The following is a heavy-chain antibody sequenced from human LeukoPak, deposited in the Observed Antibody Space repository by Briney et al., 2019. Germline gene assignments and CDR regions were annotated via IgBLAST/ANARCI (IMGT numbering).Heavy chain of an antibody. CDR2: ISSSSSTI. J-gene: IGHJ6*03. D-gene: IGHD6-6*01. V-gene: IGHV3-48*02. Sequence: PGGSLRLSCAASGFTFSSYSMNWVRQAPGKGLEWVSYISSSSSTIYYEDSVKGRFTISRDNAKNSLYLQMNSLRDEDTAVYYCARTGYSSSSGWAYYYYYYMDVWGKGTTVTVSS. CDR1: GFTFSSYS. CDR3: ARTGYSSSSGWAYYYYYYMDV.